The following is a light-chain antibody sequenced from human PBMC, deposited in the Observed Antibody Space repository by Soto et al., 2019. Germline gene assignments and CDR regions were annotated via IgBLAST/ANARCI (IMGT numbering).Light chain of an antibody. CDR2: GAS. J-gene: IGKJ1*01. CDR1: QTISRNY. CDR3: QQYGGPVPWT. Sequence: EVVLTQSPGTLSLSPGERATVSCRASQTISRNYLAWYQKKPGQAPRLLIYGASTRATGIPDRFTGSGSGTDFTLTIARLEPEDFAVYYCQQYGGPVPWTFGQGTK. V-gene: IGKV3-20*01.